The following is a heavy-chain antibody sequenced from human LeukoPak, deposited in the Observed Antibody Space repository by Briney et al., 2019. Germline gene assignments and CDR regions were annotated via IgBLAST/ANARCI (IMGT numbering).Heavy chain of an antibody. CDR3: AGKTSGEWELLGAFDI. CDR2: ISGSGGST. CDR1: GFTFSDYY. D-gene: IGHD1-26*01. V-gene: IGHV3-23*01. Sequence: QPGGSLRLSCAASGFTFSDYYMSWIRQAPGKGLEWVSAISGSGGSTYYADSVKGRFTISRDNSKNTLYLQMNSLRAEDTAVYYCAGKTSGEWELLGAFDIWGQGTMVIVSS. J-gene: IGHJ3*02.